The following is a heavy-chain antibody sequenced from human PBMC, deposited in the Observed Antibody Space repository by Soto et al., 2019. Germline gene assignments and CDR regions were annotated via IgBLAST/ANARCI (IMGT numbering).Heavy chain of an antibody. CDR2: IKPDGSET. V-gene: IGHV3-7*03. J-gene: IGHJ4*02. CDR1: GLTFSGHW. CDR3: TSRPSGMTYHAVFDF. D-gene: IGHD2-21*02. Sequence: GGSLRLSCAASGLTFSGHWMTWVRQTPGEGLQWVAAIKPDGSETFYVDSVKGRFTVSRDNARNSLFLQMDSLRAEDTAVYYCTSRPSGMTYHAVFDFWGQGTLVTVSS.